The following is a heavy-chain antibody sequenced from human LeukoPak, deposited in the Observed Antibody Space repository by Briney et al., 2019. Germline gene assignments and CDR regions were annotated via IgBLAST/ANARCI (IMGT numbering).Heavy chain of an antibody. CDR1: GFTFSNYW. CDR2: IKADGSRT. CDR3: ARAIGSSWGKVDY. J-gene: IGHJ4*02. D-gene: IGHD6-13*01. V-gene: IGHV3-74*01. Sequence: GGSLRLSCVASGFTFSNYWMHWVRQAPGKGLVWVSRIKADGSRTNYADSVKGRFTISRDNAKNTVYLEMNSLRSEDTAVYYCARAIGSSWGKVDYWGQGTLVTVSS.